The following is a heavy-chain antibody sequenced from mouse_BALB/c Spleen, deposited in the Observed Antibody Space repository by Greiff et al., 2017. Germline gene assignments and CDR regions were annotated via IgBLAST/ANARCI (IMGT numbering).Heavy chain of an antibody. J-gene: IGHJ4*01. Sequence: VQLQESGAELVRPGVSVKISCKGSGYTFTDYAMHWVKQSHAKSLEWIGVISTYYGDASYNQKFKGKATMTVDKSSSTAYMELARLTSEDSAIYYCATYGSSYAMDYWGQGTSVTVSS. V-gene: IGHV1S137*01. CDR2: ISTYYGDA. D-gene: IGHD1-1*01. CDR1: GYTFTDYA. CDR3: ATYGSSYAMDY.